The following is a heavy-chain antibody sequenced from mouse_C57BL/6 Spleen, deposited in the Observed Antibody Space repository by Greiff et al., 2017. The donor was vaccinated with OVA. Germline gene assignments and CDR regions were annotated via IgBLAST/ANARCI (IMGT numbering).Heavy chain of an antibody. V-gene: IGHV1-78*01. CDR3: AREEALGRYFDV. Sequence: QVQLQQSDAELVKPGASVKISCKVSGYTFTDHTIHWMKQRPEKGLEWIGYIYPRDGSTKYNEKFKGKATLTSDKSSITAYMQLNSLASEDSAVYFWAREEALGRYFDVWGTGTTVTVSS. CDR1: GYTFTDHT. J-gene: IGHJ1*03. CDR2: IYPRDGST. D-gene: IGHD3-2*02.